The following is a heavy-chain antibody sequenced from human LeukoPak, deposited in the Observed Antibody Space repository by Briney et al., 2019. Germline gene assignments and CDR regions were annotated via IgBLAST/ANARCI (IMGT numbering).Heavy chain of an antibody. CDR3: ATKHWLAPPPDS. Sequence: GGSLRLSCAASGFTFSKYWMLWVRQAPGKGLESVSRINTDGTVTTYADSVKGRFTVSRDNADNTMFLQMNSVRDEDTAVSYCATKHWLAPPPDSWGQGTPVTVSS. J-gene: IGHJ4*02. V-gene: IGHV3-74*01. CDR2: INTDGTVT. D-gene: IGHD6-19*01. CDR1: GFTFSKYW.